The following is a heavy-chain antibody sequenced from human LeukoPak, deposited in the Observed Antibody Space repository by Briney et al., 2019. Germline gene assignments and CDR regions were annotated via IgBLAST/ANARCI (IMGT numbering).Heavy chain of an antibody. V-gene: IGHV3-30*18. CDR2: ISYDGSNK. CDR3: AKDYYGSNSWDYFEF. D-gene: IGHD6-13*01. CDR1: GFTFSSFA. Sequence: GGSLTLSCAASGFTFSSFAIHWVRQAPGKGLEWVAVISYDGSNKNYADSVKGRFTISRDNSRNTLYLQMNSLRPEDTAVYYCAKDYYGSNSWDYFEFWSQGTLVTDSS. J-gene: IGHJ4*02.